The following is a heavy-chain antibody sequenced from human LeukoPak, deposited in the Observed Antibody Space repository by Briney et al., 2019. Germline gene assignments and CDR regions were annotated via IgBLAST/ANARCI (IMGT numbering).Heavy chain of an antibody. V-gene: IGHV3-13*03. Sequence: PGGSLRLSCAACGFTFSSYDIHWVRQATGKGLEWVSAIGTAGDTYYPGSVKGQFTIARDNSKSTLYLQMNGLRAEDTAIFYCAKSLFTSATGTGRAFHIWGQGTRVTVSS. CDR3: AKSLFTSATGTGRAFHI. J-gene: IGHJ3*02. D-gene: IGHD1-1*01. CDR2: IGTAGDT. CDR1: GFTFSSYD.